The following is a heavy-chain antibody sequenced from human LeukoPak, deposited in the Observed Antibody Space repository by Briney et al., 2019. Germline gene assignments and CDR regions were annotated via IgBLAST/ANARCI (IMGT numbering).Heavy chain of an antibody. CDR2: FDPEDGET. Sequence: ASVKVSCKVSGYTLTELSMHWVRQAPGKGLEWMGGFDPEDGETIYAQKFQGRVTMTEDTSTDTAYMELSSLRSEDTAVYYCATAVGSTMMVVSGMDVWGQGTTVTVSS. V-gene: IGHV1-24*01. J-gene: IGHJ6*02. CDR1: GYTLTELS. CDR3: ATAVGSTMMVVSGMDV. D-gene: IGHD3-22*01.